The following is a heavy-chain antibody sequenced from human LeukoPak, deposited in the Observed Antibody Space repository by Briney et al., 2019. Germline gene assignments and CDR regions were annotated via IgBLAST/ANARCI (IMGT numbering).Heavy chain of an antibody. Sequence: SETLSLTCTVSGYSISSGYYWGWIRQPPGKGLEWIGSIYHSGSTYYNPSLKSRVTISVDTSKNQFSLKLSSVTAADTAVYYCARSFSGGGAGYWGQGTLVTVSS. CDR1: GYSISSGYY. CDR2: IYHSGST. J-gene: IGHJ4*02. D-gene: IGHD6-19*01. V-gene: IGHV4-38-2*02. CDR3: ARSFSGGGAGY.